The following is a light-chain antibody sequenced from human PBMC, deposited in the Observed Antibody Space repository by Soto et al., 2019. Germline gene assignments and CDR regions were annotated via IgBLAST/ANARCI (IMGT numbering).Light chain of an antibody. CDR1: QDISNH. Sequence: DIHMTQSPSSLSASVGDRVTITCQATQDISNHLNWYQQRPGKAPKALIYDASNLRHGTPSRFSGSGSGTHLTFTLSSLQPEDFATYYCQQYDGLPLTFGGGTKV. CDR2: DAS. CDR3: QQYDGLPLT. V-gene: IGKV1-33*01. J-gene: IGKJ4*01.